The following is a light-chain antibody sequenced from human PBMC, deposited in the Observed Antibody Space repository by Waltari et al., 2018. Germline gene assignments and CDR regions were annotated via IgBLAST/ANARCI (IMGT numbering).Light chain of an antibody. CDR3: CSYAGSSTSAV. Sequence: QSALTQPASVSGSRGQSITISCTGTRSDVGGYDYVSLYQQHPGKAPKLLIYDVSKRPSGVSNRFSGSKSGDTASLTISGLRTEDEADYYCCSYAGSSTSAVFGGGTQLTVL. CDR2: DVS. CDR1: RSDVGGYDY. V-gene: IGLV2-23*02. J-gene: IGLJ7*01.